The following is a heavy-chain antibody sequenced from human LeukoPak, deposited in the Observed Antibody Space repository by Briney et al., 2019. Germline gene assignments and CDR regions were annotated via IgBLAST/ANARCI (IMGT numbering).Heavy chain of an antibody. Sequence: SETLSLTCTVSNGSISNYYWSWIRQPPGKGLEWIGSIYHSGSTYYNPSLKSRVTISVDTSKNQFSLKLSSVTAADTAVYYCARAIYGGYGGFDYWGQGTLVTVSS. D-gene: IGHD4-17*01. CDR1: NGSISNYY. J-gene: IGHJ4*02. CDR2: IYHSGST. V-gene: IGHV4-38-2*02. CDR3: ARAIYGGYGGFDY.